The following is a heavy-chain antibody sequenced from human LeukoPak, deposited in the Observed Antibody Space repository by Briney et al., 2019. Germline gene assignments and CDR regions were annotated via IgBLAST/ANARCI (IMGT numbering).Heavy chain of an antibody. CDR1: GFTFSSYW. V-gene: IGHV3-7*01. D-gene: IGHD2-2*01. CDR3: ARARYCSSTSCYLDY. J-gene: IGHJ4*02. CDR2: IKQDGSEK. Sequence: RPGGSLRLSCAASGFTFSSYWMSWVRQAPGKGLEWVANIKQDGSEKYYVDSVKGRFTISRDNARNSLYLQMNSLRAEDTAVYYCARARYCSSTSCYLDYWGQGTLVTVSS.